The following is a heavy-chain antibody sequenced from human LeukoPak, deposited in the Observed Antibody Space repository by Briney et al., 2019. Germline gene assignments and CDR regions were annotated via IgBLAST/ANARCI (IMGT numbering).Heavy chain of an antibody. CDR2: IYYSGST. Sequence: SETLSLTCTVSGGSISSSSYYWGWIRQPPGKGLEWIGSIYYSGSTYYNPSLKSRVTISVDTSKNQFSLKLSSVTAADTAVYYCARRGTRIAAAHGYWGQGTLVTVSS. J-gene: IGHJ4*02. V-gene: IGHV4-39*01. CDR1: GGSISSSSYY. D-gene: IGHD6-13*01. CDR3: ARRGTRIAAAHGY.